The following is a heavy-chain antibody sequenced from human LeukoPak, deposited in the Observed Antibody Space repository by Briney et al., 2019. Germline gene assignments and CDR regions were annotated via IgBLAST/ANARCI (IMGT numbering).Heavy chain of an antibody. D-gene: IGHD6-19*01. Sequence: PGGSLKLSCAASGFIFSACAVHWIRQAPGKGLEWVGLIGSRADNHATLYGASMEGKFTISRDDSKNTAYLQMNSLRAEDTAVYYCATMFSIGWESRDYWGQGTLVTVSS. V-gene: IGHV3-73*01. J-gene: IGHJ4*02. CDR1: GFIFSACA. CDR3: ATMFSIGWESRDY. CDR2: IGSRADNHAT.